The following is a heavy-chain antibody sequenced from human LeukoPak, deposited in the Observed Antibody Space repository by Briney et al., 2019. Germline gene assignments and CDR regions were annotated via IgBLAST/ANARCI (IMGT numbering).Heavy chain of an antibody. CDR2: IYPDDSDT. CDR1: GYTFSSYW. CDR3: ARLAYCSNDVCYSNYYYSMDV. V-gene: IGHV5-51*01. Sequence: PGESLKISCKGSGYTFSSYWIGWVRQIPGKGLEWMGIIYPDDSDTRYSPSFQGQVTISADKSISTAYLQWSSLKASDTAMYYCARLAYCSNDVCYSNYYYSMDVWGKGTTVTVSS. D-gene: IGHD2-8*01. J-gene: IGHJ6*03.